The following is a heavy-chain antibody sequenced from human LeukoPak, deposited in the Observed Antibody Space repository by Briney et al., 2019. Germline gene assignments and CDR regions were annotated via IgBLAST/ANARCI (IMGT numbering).Heavy chain of an antibody. D-gene: IGHD6-13*01. CDR3: ARDLHIAAADY. Sequence: GGSLRLSCAASGFSFSSYWMHWARQAPGKGLVWISRIIGDGTRTDYADSVKGRFTISRDNAKNTVYLQMNSLRADDTAVYYCARDLHIAAADYWGQGTLVTVSS. V-gene: IGHV3-74*01. CDR1: GFSFSSYW. J-gene: IGHJ4*02. CDR2: IIGDGTRT.